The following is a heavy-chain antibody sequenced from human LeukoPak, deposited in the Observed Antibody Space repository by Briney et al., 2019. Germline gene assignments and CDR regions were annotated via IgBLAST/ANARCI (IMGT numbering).Heavy chain of an antibody. Sequence: PSETLSLTCAVYGESFSGYYWSWIRQPPGKGLEWIGEIFHRGSTNYNPSLKSRVTITVDKSKTRFSLRLSSVTAADTAVYYCARGGSSSWRPFDFWGQGTLVTVSS. D-gene: IGHD6-13*01. CDR2: IFHRGST. V-gene: IGHV4-34*01. CDR3: ARGGSSSWRPFDF. J-gene: IGHJ4*02. CDR1: GESFSGYY.